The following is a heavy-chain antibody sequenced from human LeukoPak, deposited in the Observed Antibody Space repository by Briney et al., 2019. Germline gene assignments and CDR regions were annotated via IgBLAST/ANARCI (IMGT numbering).Heavy chain of an antibody. CDR2: IFYSGST. Sequence: SETLSLTCAVYGGSFSGYYWSWIRQPPGKGLEWIGSIFYSGSTYYNPSLKSRVTISVDTSKNQFSLKLTSVTAADTAVYYCARHPLLPTAPWVPNYFDYWGQGTLVTVSS. D-gene: IGHD5-18*01. CDR1: GGSFSGYY. J-gene: IGHJ4*02. V-gene: IGHV4-34*12. CDR3: ARHPLLPTAPWVPNYFDY.